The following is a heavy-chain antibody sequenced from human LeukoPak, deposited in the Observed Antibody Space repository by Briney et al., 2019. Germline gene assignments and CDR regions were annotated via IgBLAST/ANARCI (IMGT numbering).Heavy chain of an antibody. Sequence: GRSLRLSCAASGFTFSSYAMHWVRQAPGKGLEWVSVISYDGSNKYYADSVKGRFTISRDNSKNTLYLQMNSLRAEDTAVYYCARDPLRPPYYYYGMDVWGQGTTVTVSS. J-gene: IGHJ6*02. V-gene: IGHV3-30-3*01. D-gene: IGHD4-17*01. CDR3: ARDPLRPPYYYYGMDV. CDR1: GFTFSSYA. CDR2: ISYDGSNK.